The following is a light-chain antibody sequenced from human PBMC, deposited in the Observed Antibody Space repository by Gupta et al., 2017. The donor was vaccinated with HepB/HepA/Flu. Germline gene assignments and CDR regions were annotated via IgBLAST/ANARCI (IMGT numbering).Light chain of an antibody. CDR2: GDS. V-gene: IGLV2-23*02. CDR1: NGDGGSYYH. J-gene: IGLJ2*01. Sequence: ALTQLTSVSGSPGPLRPIVCTGTNGDGGSYYHATWYQQKPGKAPILMIYGDSKRPSGVSNRFSGSKSGNTASLTISGLRAEDEADYYCCSRAGSSTFAVVFGGGTKLTVL. CDR3: CSRAGSSTFAVV.